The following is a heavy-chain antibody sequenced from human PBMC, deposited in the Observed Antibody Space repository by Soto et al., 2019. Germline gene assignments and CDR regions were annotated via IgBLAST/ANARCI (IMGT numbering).Heavy chain of an antibody. J-gene: IGHJ4*02. V-gene: IGHV1-2*02. CDR2: INPNSGGT. Sequence: SVKVSCKASGYTFSGFYMHWVQQAPVQGLEWMGWINPNSGGTKSAEKFQGRVTMTRDTSISTAYMELSRLTSDDTAVYYCASAAVTGTAGLDFWGQGTQVTVSS. CDR1: GYTFSGFY. CDR3: ASAAVTGTAGLDF. D-gene: IGHD6-19*01.